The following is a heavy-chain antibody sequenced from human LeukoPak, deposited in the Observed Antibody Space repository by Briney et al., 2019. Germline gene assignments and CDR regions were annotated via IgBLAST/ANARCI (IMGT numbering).Heavy chain of an antibody. CDR3: ARVLKKRLLWFGGKFDP. CDR2: IYHSGST. D-gene: IGHD3-10*01. CDR1: GGSISSGGYY. V-gene: IGHV4-30-2*01. J-gene: IGHJ5*02. Sequence: SQTLSLTCTVSGGSISSGGYYWSWIRQPPGKGLEWIGYIYHSGSTNYNPSLKSRVTISVDTSKNQFSLKLSSVTAADTAVYYCARVLKKRLLWFGGKFDPWGQGTLVTVSS.